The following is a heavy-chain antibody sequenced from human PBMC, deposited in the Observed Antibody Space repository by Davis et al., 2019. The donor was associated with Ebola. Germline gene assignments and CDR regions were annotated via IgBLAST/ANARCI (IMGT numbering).Heavy chain of an antibody. V-gene: IGHV3-7*01. CDR1: GFTFSSYW. D-gene: IGHD6-6*01. CDR2: IKQDGSEK. CDR3: ARDLVYSSSLDY. Sequence: GESLKISCAASGFTFSSYWMSWVRQAPGKGLEWVANIKQDGSEKNYVDSVKGRFTISRDNAENSLYLQMNSLRAEDTAVYYCARDLVYSSSLDYWGQGTLVTVSS. J-gene: IGHJ4*02.